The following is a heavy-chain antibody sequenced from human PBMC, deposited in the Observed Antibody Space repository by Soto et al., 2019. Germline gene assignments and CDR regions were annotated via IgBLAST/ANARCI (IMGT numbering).Heavy chain of an antibody. V-gene: IGHV3-23*01. J-gene: IGHJ4*02. CDR3: AKQGNGYNTDS. CDR1: DFTFSNYA. CDR2: ISASGATT. D-gene: IGHD5-12*01. Sequence: GSLRLSCAASDFTFSNYAMNWVRQAPGKGLEWVSAISASGATTYYSNFVKGRFTISRDNSKNTLHLQMNSLRAEDTAVYYCAKQGNGYNTDSWGQGTLVTVSS.